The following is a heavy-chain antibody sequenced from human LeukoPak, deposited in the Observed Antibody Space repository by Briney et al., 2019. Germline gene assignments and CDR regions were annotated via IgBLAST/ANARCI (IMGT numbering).Heavy chain of an antibody. CDR3: ANILGGYDSSGYYPDY. V-gene: IGHV3-30*18. Sequence: GRSLRLSCAASGFTFSSYGMHWVRQAPGKELEWVAVISYDGSNKYYADSVKGRFTISRDNSKNTLYLQMNSLRAEDTAVYYCANILGGYDSSGYYPDYWGQGTLVTVSS. CDR1: GFTFSSYG. J-gene: IGHJ4*02. CDR2: ISYDGSNK. D-gene: IGHD3-22*01.